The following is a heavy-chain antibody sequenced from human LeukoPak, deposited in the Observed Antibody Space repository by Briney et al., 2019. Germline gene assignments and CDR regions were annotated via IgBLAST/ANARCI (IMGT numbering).Heavy chain of an antibody. CDR1: GGTFSSYA. J-gene: IGHJ5*02. V-gene: IGHV1-69*05. D-gene: IGHD1-26*01. CDR3: ARDPKGASGSYWFDP. CDR2: IIPIFGTA. Sequence: ASVKVSCKASGGTFSSYAIGWVRQAPGQGLGWMGGIIPIFGTANYAQKFQGRVTITTDESTSTAYMELSSLRSEDTAVYYCARDPKGASGSYWFDPWGQGTLVTVSS.